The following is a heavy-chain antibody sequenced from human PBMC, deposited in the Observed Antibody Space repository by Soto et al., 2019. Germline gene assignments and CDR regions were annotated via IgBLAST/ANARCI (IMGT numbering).Heavy chain of an antibody. D-gene: IGHD4-17*01. CDR1: GFTFSRYA. V-gene: IGHV3-30*01. J-gene: IGHJ6*02. CDR3: ARDFGDYESYYYGMDV. CDR2: VSYDGSDK. Sequence: QVQLVESGGGVVQPGRSLRLSCAASGFTFSRYAIHWVRQAPGKGLEWVAVVSYDGSDKFYADSVKGRFTISRDNSENTLYLQMNRLKPEDTAVYYCARDFGDYESYYYGMDVWGQGTTVTVSS.